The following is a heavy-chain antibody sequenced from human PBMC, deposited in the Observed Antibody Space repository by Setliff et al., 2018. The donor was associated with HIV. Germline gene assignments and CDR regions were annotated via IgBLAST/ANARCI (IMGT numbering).Heavy chain of an antibody. J-gene: IGHJ4*02. CDR1: GFSLSSDGMC. CDR3: ARSSAAGTSPFDF. V-gene: IGHV2-70*11. CDR2: IDWDDDK. D-gene: IGHD6-13*01. Sequence: SGPTLVNPTQTLTLTCTFSGFSLSSDGMCVSWIRQPPGKALEWLARIDWDDDKYYSTSLKSRLTITKDTSKNQVVLTMTNVDPLDTATYFCARSSAAGTSPFDFWGRGTLVTVSS.